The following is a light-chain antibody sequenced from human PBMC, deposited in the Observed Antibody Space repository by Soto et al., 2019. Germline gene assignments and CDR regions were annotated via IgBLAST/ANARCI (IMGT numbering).Light chain of an antibody. Sequence: QSALTQPPSASGSPGQSVTISCTGTSSYVGAYKYVSWYQQYPGKAPKLMIYEVSKRPSGVPDRFSGSKSGNTASLTVSGLQAEDEADYYCTSYAGSNIWVFGGGTKVTVL. CDR2: EVS. CDR3: TSYAGSNIWV. CDR1: SSYVGAYKY. V-gene: IGLV2-8*01. J-gene: IGLJ3*02.